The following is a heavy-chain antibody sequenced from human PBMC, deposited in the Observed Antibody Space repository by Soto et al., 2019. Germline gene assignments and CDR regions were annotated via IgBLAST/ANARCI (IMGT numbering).Heavy chain of an antibody. CDR1: GYTFTRNC. V-gene: IGHV1-18*04. CDR2: MSPTRGRL. D-gene: IGHD3-22*01. CDR3: VKDRDSNSWPSRDV. Sequence: SVKVSCKTSGYTFTRNCISWGRQAPGQGLEWMGGMSPTRGRLQYAQKFQGRAIMTTDTSTSTAYMELRSLRSDDTAVYYCVKDRDSNSWPSRDVWG. J-gene: IGHJ6*02.